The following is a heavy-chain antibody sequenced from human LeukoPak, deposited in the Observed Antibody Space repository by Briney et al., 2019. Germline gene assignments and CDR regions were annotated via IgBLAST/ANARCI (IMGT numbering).Heavy chain of an antibody. CDR1: GYTFTNYA. CDR3: ARGTSGLVTTNDY. J-gene: IGHJ4*02. CDR2: INTNTGNP. V-gene: IGHV7-4-1*02. Sequence: GASVTVSCKASGYTFTNYAMNWVRQAPGQGLEWMGWINTNTGNPTYVQGFTGRFVFSLDTSVSTAYLQITSLKAEDTAVYYCARGTSGLVTTNDYWGQGTLVTVSS. D-gene: IGHD3/OR15-3a*01.